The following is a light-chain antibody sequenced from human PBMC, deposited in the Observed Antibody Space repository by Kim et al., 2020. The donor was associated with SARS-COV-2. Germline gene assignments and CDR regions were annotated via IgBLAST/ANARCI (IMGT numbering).Light chain of an antibody. J-gene: IGLJ2*01. V-gene: IGLV2-14*03. CDR1: SGDIGGFDY. CDR2: AVS. Sequence: GQSLNISCTGTSGDIGGFDYVSWYQQHPGKAPKLLIFAVSSRPSGVSNRFSASKSANTASLTISGLQADDEADYYCTSRTSISTLVFGGGTQLTVL. CDR3: TSRTSISTLV.